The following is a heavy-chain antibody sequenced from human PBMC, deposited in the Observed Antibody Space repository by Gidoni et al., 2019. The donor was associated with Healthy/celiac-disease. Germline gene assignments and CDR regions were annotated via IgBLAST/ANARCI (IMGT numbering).Heavy chain of an antibody. CDR2: IYTSGSP. D-gene: IGHD6-19*01. V-gene: IGHV4-4*07. Sequence: QVQLQESGPGLVKPSETLSPTCTVSGGSISSYYWSWIRRPAGKGLEWIGGIYTSGSPNYNPSLKSRVTMSVDTSKNQFSLKLSSVTAADTAVYYCARGYSSGLLGYWGQGTLVTVSS. CDR3: ARGYSSGLLGY. CDR1: GGSISSYY. J-gene: IGHJ4*02.